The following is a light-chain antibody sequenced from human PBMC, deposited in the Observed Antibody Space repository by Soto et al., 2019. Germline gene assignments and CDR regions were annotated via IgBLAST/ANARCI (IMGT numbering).Light chain of an antibody. J-gene: IGKJ4*01. V-gene: IGKV3-20*01. CDR2: GAS. Sequence: EIVLTQFPGALPLSPGERVTLSCRASQTVSNTYLAWYQQKSGQAPKFLIYGASNGATGIPDRFSGSGSGTDFTLTISRLEPEDFAVYYCQQYGALPPTFGGGTKVEIK. CDR1: QTVSNTY. CDR3: QQYGALPPT.